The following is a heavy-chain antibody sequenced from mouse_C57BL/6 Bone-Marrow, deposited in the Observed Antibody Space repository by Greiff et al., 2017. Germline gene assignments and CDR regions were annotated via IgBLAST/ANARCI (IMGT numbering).Heavy chain of an antibody. D-gene: IGHD1-1*01. Sequence: QVQLQQSGPELVKPGASVKLSCKASGYTFTSYDINWVKQRPGQGLEWIGWLYPRDGSTKYNEKFKGKATLTVDTSSSNAYMELHGLTSEDSAVYVCARDYGSSYWYFDVWGTGTTVTVSS. CDR3: ARDYGSSYWYFDV. V-gene: IGHV1-85*01. CDR1: GYTFTSYD. CDR2: LYPRDGST. J-gene: IGHJ1*03.